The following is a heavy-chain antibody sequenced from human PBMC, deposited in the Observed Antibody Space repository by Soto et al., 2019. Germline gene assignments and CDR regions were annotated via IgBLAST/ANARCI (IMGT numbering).Heavy chain of an antibody. J-gene: IGHJ4*02. V-gene: IGHV3-64D*06. CDR3: VNAISSTTSDHY. Sequence: PGGSLRLSCSASGFTFSSYAMHWVRQAPGKGLEYVSAISSNGGSTYYADSVKGRFTISRDSSKNMLYLQMSSLTAEDTAVYYCVNAISSTTSDHYFGQGTLVTVSS. CDR2: ISSNGGST. CDR1: GFTFSSYA. D-gene: IGHD2-2*02.